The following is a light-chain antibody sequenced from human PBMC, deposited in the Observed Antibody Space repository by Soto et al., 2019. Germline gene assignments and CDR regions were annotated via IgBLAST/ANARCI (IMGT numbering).Light chain of an antibody. CDR3: NSYTTSSTLV. CDR2: EVT. J-gene: IGLJ2*01. V-gene: IGLV2-14*01. Sequence: QSVLTQPASVSGSPGQSITISCTGTSSDVGGYNYVSWYQQHPGKAPKLMIYEVTNRPSGVSNRFSASKSGNTASLTISGLQAEDAADYYCNSYTTSSTLVFGGGTNLTVL. CDR1: SSDVGGYNY.